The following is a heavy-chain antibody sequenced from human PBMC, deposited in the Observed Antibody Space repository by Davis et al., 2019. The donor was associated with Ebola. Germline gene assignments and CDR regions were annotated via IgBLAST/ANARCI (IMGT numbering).Heavy chain of an antibody. J-gene: IGHJ4*02. V-gene: IGHV4-4*02. D-gene: IGHD3-10*01. Sequence: SETLSLTCAVSGGSISGSNWWSWVRQPPGKGLEWIGEIYHRGSTNYNASLEGRVTISVDMSKSQFSLKLSSVTAADTAVYYCARNYYGSGSHFDYWGQGTLVTVSS. CDR2: IYHRGST. CDR1: GGSISGSNW. CDR3: ARNYYGSGSHFDY.